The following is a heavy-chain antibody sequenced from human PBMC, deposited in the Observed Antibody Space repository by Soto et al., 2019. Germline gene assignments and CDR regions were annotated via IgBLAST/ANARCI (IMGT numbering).Heavy chain of an antibody. CDR1: GGSSGGYD. Sequence: PSETLSLTCTVAGGSSGGYDGSWIRQPPGKGLEWIGYIYYSGSTNYNPSLKSRVTISVDTSKNQFSLKLSSVTAADTAVYYCARAGSSWHYYFDYWGQGTLVTVSS. CDR3: ARAGSSWHYYFDY. D-gene: IGHD6-13*01. J-gene: IGHJ4*02. V-gene: IGHV4-59*01. CDR2: IYYSGST.